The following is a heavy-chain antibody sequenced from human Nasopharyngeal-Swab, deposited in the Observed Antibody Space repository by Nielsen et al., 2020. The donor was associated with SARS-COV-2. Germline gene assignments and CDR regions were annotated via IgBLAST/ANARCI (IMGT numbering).Heavy chain of an antibody. CDR2: INADGSST. Sequence: GESLKISCAASGFTFSSYWMHWVRQAPGEGLVWVSRINADGSSTTYADSLKGRFTVSRDNSKNTLYLQMNSLRAEDTAVYYCARVRFDWPYVADAFDIWGQGTMVTVSS. D-gene: IGHD3-9*01. J-gene: IGHJ3*02. CDR3: ARVRFDWPYVADAFDI. V-gene: IGHV3-74*03. CDR1: GFTFSSYW.